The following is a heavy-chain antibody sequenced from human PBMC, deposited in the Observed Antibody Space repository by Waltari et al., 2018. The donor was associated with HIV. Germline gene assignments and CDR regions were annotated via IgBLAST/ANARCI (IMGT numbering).Heavy chain of an antibody. V-gene: IGHV3-7*01. D-gene: IGHD3-16*01. CDR1: GFTFRNYW. CDR2: IKQEGSEK. Sequence: EVQLVESGGGLVQPGGSLRLSCAASGFTFRNYWMSGVRQAPGKGLGWVAKIKQEGSEKDYVDSVKGRFTISRDNAKNSLYLQMNSLRAEDTAVYYCARVSGGGFDYWGQGTLVTVSS. J-gene: IGHJ4*02. CDR3: ARVSGGGFDY.